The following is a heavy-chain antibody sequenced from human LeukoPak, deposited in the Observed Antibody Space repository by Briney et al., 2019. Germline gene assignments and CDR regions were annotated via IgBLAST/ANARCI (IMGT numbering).Heavy chain of an antibody. D-gene: IGHD4-17*01. CDR2: ISENGGDT. CDR3: ARDKVDYGDFRFDD. V-gene: IGHV3-64*01. CDR1: GFRFSSYS. J-gene: IGHJ4*02. Sequence: PGGSQRLSCAASGFRFSSYSMHWVRQAPGRGLEYVSAISENGGDTYYANSVKGRFTISRDNSKNTLYLQMGSLRAEDMAVYYCARDKVDYGDFRFDDWGQGTLVTVSS.